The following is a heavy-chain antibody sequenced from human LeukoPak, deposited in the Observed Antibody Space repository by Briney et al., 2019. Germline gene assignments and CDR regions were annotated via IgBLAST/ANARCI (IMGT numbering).Heavy chain of an antibody. CDR2: ISYSGSP. Sequence: LEPLSLTCTVSGASISSYYWSWIRQPPGKGLEWIGYISYSGSPNYNPPLKSRVTISADTSKNQFSLNLSSVTAADTAVYYCARVGHIVAAGTYDWWGQGTLVTVSS. V-gene: IGHV4-59*08. D-gene: IGHD6-13*01. CDR3: ARVGHIVAAGTYDW. J-gene: IGHJ4*02. CDR1: GASISSYY.